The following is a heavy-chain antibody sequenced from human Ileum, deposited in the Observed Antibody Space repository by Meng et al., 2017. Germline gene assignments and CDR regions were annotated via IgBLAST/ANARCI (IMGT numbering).Heavy chain of an antibody. CDR1: GGSLSNYY. J-gene: IGHJ2*01. CDR3: VRDGSRSSGGTL. V-gene: IGHV4-4*07. Sequence: QQHMQGSGAGLVKTSETLYPTRALSGGSLSNYYWSWVREPAGKGLEWIGRIYASVSTNYTPSLRTRISMSVDTSKSQFSLKLTSITAADTAVYYCVRDGSRSSGGTLWGPGTLVTVSS. D-gene: IGHD2-2*01. CDR2: IYASVST.